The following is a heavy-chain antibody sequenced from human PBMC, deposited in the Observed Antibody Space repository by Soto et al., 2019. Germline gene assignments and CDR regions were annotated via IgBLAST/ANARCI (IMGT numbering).Heavy chain of an antibody. Sequence: SETLSLTCAVVSGSISSSNWWSFVRQPPGKGLEWIGEIYHSGSTNYNPSLKSRVTISVDTSKNQFSLKLSSVTAADTAVYYCARHSTVTYFDYWGQGTLVIVSS. D-gene: IGHD4-17*01. CDR3: ARHSTVTYFDY. CDR2: IYHSGST. V-gene: IGHV4-4*02. J-gene: IGHJ4*02. CDR1: SGSISSSNW.